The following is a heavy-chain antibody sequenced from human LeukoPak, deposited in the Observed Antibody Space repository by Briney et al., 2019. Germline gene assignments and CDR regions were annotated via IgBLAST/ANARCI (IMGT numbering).Heavy chain of an antibody. CDR3: AKDWQQLTYNWFDP. V-gene: IGHV3-30*04. CDR1: GFTFSSYA. Sequence: GRSLRLSCAASGFTFSSYAMHWVSQAPGKGLEWVAVISYDGSNKYYADSVKGRFTISRDNSKNTLYLQMNSLGAEDTAVYYCAKDWQQLTYNWFDPWGQGTLVTVSS. CDR2: ISYDGSNK. J-gene: IGHJ5*02. D-gene: IGHD6-13*01.